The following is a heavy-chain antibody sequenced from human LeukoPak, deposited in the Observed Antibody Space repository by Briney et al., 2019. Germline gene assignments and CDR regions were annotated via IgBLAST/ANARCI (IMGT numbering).Heavy chain of an antibody. D-gene: IGHD4-17*01. CDR3: ARDFNDYGDYLHPI. Sequence: GGSLRLSCAASGFPVSSNYMSWVRQAPGKGLEWVSVIYSGGSTYYADSVKGRFTISRDNSKNTLYLQMNSLRAEDTAVYYCARDFNDYGDYLHPIWGQGTLVTVSS. J-gene: IGHJ4*02. CDR2: IYSGGST. CDR1: GFPVSSNY. V-gene: IGHV3-53*01.